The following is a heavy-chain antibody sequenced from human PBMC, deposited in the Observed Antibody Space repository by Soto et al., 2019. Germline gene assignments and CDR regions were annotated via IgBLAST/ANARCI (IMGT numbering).Heavy chain of an antibody. D-gene: IGHD3-10*01. CDR1: GFTVSSNY. CDR3: ARGRFGDRRYYFDY. J-gene: IGHJ4*02. V-gene: IGHV3-66*01. CDR2: IYSGGKT. Sequence: SGGSLRLSCAASGFTVSSNYMSWVRQAPGKGVEWGSVIYSGGKTKYADSVKGRFTISRDNSKNTLYLQMNSLRAEDTAVYYCARGRFGDRRYYFDYWGQGTLVTVSS.